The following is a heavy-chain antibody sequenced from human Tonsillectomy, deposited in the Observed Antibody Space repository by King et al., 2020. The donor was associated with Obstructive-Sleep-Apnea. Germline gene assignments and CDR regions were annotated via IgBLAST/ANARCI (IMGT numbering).Heavy chain of an antibody. CDR2: IKQDGSEK. CDR1: GFTFSNFW. V-gene: IGHV3-7*01. D-gene: IGHD6-19*01. CDR3: VREGSGWYWIAFDI. J-gene: IGHJ3*02. Sequence: AQLVESGGGLVQSGGSLRLSCAASGFTFSNFWMGWVRQAPGKGLEWVANIKQDGSEKYYVDSVKGRFTISRDNAKNSLYFQMNSLRAEDTAVYYCVREGSGWYWIAFDIWGQGTLVTVSS.